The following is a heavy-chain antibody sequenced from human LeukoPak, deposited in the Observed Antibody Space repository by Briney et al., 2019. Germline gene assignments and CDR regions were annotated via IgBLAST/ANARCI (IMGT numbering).Heavy chain of an antibody. D-gene: IGHD2-2*02. Sequence: ASVKASCKASGYTFTSYGITWVRQAPGQGLEWMGWISTYNGNTNYAQKLQDRVTMTTETSTSTAYMELRSQRSDDTAVYYCASWAGYCSSANCYTTSLDYWGQGTLVSVSS. CDR1: GYTFTSYG. CDR2: ISTYNGNT. CDR3: ASWAGYCSSANCYTTSLDY. J-gene: IGHJ4*02. V-gene: IGHV1-18*01.